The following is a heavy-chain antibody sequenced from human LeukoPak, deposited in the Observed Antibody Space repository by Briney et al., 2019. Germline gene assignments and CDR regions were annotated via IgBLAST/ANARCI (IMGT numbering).Heavy chain of an antibody. Sequence: GGSLRLSCTASGYTLGGHDMHWVRQTTGDGLEWVAAVSAGHHAFYAGSVKGRFTVSREDAKNSLYLQMNSLRAGDTAVYYCVREARGYHYTYFDYWGQGSLVTVSS. CDR2: VSAGHHA. V-gene: IGHV3-13*01. CDR3: VREARGYHYTYFDY. J-gene: IGHJ4*02. CDR1: GYTLGGHD. D-gene: IGHD5-18*01.